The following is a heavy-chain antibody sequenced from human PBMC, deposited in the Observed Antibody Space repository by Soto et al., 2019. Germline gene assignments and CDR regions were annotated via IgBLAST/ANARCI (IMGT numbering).Heavy chain of an antibody. CDR3: ARAPEYCTNGVCYGVYYYGMDV. CDR1: GFTFSSYD. D-gene: IGHD2-8*01. CDR2: IGTAGDT. J-gene: IGHJ6*02. V-gene: IGHV3-13*01. Sequence: GGSLRLSCAASGFTFSSYDMHWVRQATGKGLEWVSAIGTAGDTYYPGSVKGRFTISRENAKNSLYLQMNSLRAEDTAVYYCARAPEYCTNGVCYGVYYYGMDVWGQGTTVTVSS.